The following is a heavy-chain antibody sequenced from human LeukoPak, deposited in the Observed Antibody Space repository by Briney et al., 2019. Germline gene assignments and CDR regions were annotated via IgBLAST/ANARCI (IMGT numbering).Heavy chain of an antibody. V-gene: IGHV3-23*01. D-gene: IGHD4-23*01. Sequence: PGGSLRLSCAASGFTFRSYGLSWVRQAPGKGLEWVSAMSGSGNMTYYADSVKGRFTISRDNSKNMVYLQLNSLRAEDTAVYYCARAALSWVTTVVTGGLDYWGQGTLVTVSS. CDR3: ARAALSWVTTVVTGGLDY. J-gene: IGHJ4*02. CDR1: GFTFRSYG. CDR2: MSGSGNMT.